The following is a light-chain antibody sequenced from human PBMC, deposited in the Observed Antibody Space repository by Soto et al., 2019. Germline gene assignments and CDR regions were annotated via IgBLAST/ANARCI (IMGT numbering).Light chain of an antibody. CDR1: QSVSSN. Sequence: EIVMTQSPATLSVSPGERATLSCRASQSVSSNLAWYQQKPGQAPRLLIYGASTRATGIPARFSGSGSGTEVALTISSLQSEDFAIYVCQQYNNWPPDRTFGQGTKVEIK. J-gene: IGKJ1*01. CDR2: GAS. CDR3: QQYNNWPPDRT. V-gene: IGKV3-15*01.